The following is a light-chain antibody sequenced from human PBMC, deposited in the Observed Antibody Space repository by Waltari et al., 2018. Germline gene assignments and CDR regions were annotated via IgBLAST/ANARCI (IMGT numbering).Light chain of an antibody. CDR1: QSVLYSSNNKNF. Sequence: DIVMTQSPDSLAVSLGERATINCKSSQSVLYSSNNKNFLAWYQRKPGQPPKMLFYWASTRECGVPDRFSGSGSGTDFTLTISSLQAEDVAVYYCQQYYSLPRTFGGGTKVEIK. CDR3: QQYYSLPRT. J-gene: IGKJ4*01. CDR2: WAS. V-gene: IGKV4-1*01.